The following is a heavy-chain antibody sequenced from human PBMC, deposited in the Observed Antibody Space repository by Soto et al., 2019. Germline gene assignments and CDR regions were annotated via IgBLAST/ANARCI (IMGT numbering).Heavy chain of an antibody. Sequence: GESLKISCKGSGYSFTNYWIGWVRQMSGKGLEWMGSIYPGDSDTRYSPSFRGQVTISADKSISTAYLQWSSLKASDSAMFYCARLFRGWTSPADYFSYCGRGTLVPVSS. CDR3: ARLFRGWTSPADYFSY. CDR2: IYPGDSDT. V-gene: IGHV5-51*01. CDR1: GYSFTNYW. J-gene: IGHJ4*02. D-gene: IGHD2-15*01.